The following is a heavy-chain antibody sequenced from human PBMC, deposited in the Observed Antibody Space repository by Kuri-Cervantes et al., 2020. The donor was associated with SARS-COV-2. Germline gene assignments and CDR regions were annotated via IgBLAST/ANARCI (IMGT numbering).Heavy chain of an antibody. CDR1: GFTFSNAW. D-gene: IGHD5-18*01. Sequence: GESLKISCAASGFTFSNAWMSWVRQAPGKGLEWVSGVSWNGSRTHYADSVKGRFIISRDNSRNFLYQQMNSLRAEDTAVYYCAEWDRVDTAMVGYWGQGTLVTVSS. J-gene: IGHJ4*02. CDR3: AEWDRVDTAMVGY. V-gene: IGHV3-19*01. CDR2: VSWNGSRT.